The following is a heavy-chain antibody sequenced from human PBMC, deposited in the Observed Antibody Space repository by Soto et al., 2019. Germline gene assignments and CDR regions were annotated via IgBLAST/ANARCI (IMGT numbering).Heavy chain of an antibody. J-gene: IGHJ4*02. V-gene: IGHV1-24*01. CDR3: ATDLSYSGYDASRGNY. CDR1: GYTLTELS. Sequence: ASVKVSCKVSGYTLTELSMHWVRQAPGKGLEWMGGFDPEDGETIYAQKFQGRVTMTEDTSTDTAYMELSSLRSEDTAVYYCATDLSYSGYDASRGNYWGRGTLVTVSS. D-gene: IGHD5-12*01. CDR2: FDPEDGET.